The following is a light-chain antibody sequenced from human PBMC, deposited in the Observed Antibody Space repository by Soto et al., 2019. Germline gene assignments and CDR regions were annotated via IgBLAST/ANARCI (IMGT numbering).Light chain of an antibody. Sequence: EIVLTQSPATQSLSPGERATLSCRASQTISTYLAWYQQKPGQAPRLLIYDASNRAAGIPARFSGSGSGTDFTLTISSLEPEDLAVYYCQQRTNWPLTFGGGTKVEMK. CDR3: QQRTNWPLT. CDR1: QTISTY. CDR2: DAS. J-gene: IGKJ4*01. V-gene: IGKV3-11*01.